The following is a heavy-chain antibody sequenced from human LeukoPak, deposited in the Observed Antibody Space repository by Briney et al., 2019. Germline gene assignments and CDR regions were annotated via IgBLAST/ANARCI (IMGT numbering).Heavy chain of an antibody. V-gene: IGHV1-2*02. D-gene: IGHD2-15*01. CDR3: ARDPGLLLGGGFDP. CDR2: FDPEDGET. Sequence: ASVKVSCKASGYTFTGYYMHWVRQAPGQGLEWMGGFDPEDGETIYAQKFQGRVTMTRDTSISTAYMELSRLRSDDTAVYYCARDPGLLLGGGFDPWGQGTLVTVSS. CDR1: GYTFTGYY. J-gene: IGHJ5*02.